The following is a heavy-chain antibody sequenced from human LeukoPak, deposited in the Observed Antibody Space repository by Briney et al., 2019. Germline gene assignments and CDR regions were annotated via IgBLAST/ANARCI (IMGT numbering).Heavy chain of an antibody. D-gene: IGHD6-13*01. V-gene: IGHV1-18*04. J-gene: IGHJ6*03. CDR2: ISAYNGNT. CDR1: GYTFTGYY. Sequence: ASVKVSCKASGYTFTGYYMHWVRQAPGQGLEWMGWISAYNGNTNYAQKLQGRVTMTTDTSTSTAYMELRSLRSDDTAVYYCARAGQQLVLYYYYYYMDVWGKGTTVTISS. CDR3: ARAGQQLVLYYYYYYMDV.